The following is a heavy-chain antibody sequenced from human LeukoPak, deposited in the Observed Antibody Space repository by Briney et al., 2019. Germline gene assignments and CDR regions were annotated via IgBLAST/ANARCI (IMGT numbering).Heavy chain of an antibody. CDR3: AKKTTVTTSADY. J-gene: IGHJ4*02. Sequence: PGGSLRLSCAASRFIFSSYAMNWVRQAPGKGLEWISAISGSGEITYYADSVKGRFTISRDNSKNTLYLQMNSLRAEDTAVYYCAKKTTVTTSADYWGQGTLVTVSS. CDR1: RFIFSSYA. V-gene: IGHV3-23*01. CDR2: ISGSGEIT. D-gene: IGHD4-17*01.